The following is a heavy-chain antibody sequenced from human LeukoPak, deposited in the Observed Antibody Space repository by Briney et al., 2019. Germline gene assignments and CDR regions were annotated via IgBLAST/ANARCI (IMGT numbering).Heavy chain of an antibody. CDR2: IYYSGST. CDR3: ARHDNSNLPKIDY. D-gene: IGHD4-11*01. CDR1: GGSISSSSYY. V-gene: IGHV4-39*01. J-gene: IGHJ4*02. Sequence: PSETLSLTCTVSGGSISSSSYYWGWIRQPPGKGLEWIGSIYYSGSTYYNPSLKSRVTISVDTSKNQFSLKLSSVTAADTAVYYCARHDNSNLPKIDYWGQGTLVTVSS.